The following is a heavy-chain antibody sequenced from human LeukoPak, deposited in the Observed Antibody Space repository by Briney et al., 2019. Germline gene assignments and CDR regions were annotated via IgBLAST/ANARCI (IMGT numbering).Heavy chain of an antibody. CDR1: GFTFSTYW. J-gene: IGHJ4*02. CDR3: ARDSWRSLDY. CDR2: MNQDGSNK. Sequence: GGSLRLSCAASGFTFSTYWMNWFRQTPGKGLEWVANMNQDGSNKYYVDSVKGRFTISRDNAKNSLYLQMNSLRAEDTAVYYCARDSWRSLDYWGQGTLVTVSS. V-gene: IGHV3-7*01.